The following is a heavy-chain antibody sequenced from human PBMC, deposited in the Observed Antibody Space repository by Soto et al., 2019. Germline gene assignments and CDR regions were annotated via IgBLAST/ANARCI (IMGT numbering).Heavy chain of an antibody. CDR2: IYYSGST. CDR3: ARADGCYADY. Sequence: QVQLQESGPGLVKPSETLSLTCTVSGGSISSYYWSWIRQPPGKGLEWIGYIYYSGSTNYNPPLKSRVTISVDTSKNQFSRKLSSVTAADTAVYYCARADGCYADYLGQGALVTVSS. J-gene: IGHJ4*02. V-gene: IGHV4-59*01. D-gene: IGHD2-15*01. CDR1: GGSISSYY.